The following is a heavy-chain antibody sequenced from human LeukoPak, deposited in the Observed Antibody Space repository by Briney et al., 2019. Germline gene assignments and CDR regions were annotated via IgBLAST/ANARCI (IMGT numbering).Heavy chain of an antibody. J-gene: IGHJ4*02. CDR2: INPNSGGT. V-gene: IGHV1-2*06. CDR1: GYTFTSYG. CDR3: AREYDFWSGYYGYFDY. D-gene: IGHD3-3*01. Sequence: ASVKVSCKASGYTFTSYGISWVRQAPGQGLEWMGRINPNSGGTNYAQKFQGRVTMTRDTSISTAYMELSRLRSDDTAVYYCAREYDFWSGYYGYFDYWGQGTLVTVSS.